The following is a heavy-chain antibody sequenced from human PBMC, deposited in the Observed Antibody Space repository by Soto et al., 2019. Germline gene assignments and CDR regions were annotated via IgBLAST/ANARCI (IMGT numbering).Heavy chain of an antibody. CDR3: ARRFGNGSGMDV. Sequence: GEFLKISWKGAGYSFTNYWVAWVRQMSGKGLEWMGMIHPADSDTRYSPSFQGQVTFSVDKSITTAYLQWSSLEASDSATYYCARRFGNGSGMDVWGQGTTVTVSS. CDR1: GYSFTNYW. D-gene: IGHD2-8*01. CDR2: IHPADSDT. V-gene: IGHV5-51*01. J-gene: IGHJ6*02.